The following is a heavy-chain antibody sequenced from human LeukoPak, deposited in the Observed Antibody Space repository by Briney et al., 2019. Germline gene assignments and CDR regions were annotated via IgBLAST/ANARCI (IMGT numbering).Heavy chain of an antibody. J-gene: IGHJ6*02. D-gene: IGHD3-3*01. CDR3: ARGGVRYDFWSGYYGPGTDYYYGMDV. V-gene: IGHV3-21*01. CDR2: ISSSSSYI. CDR1: GFTFSSYS. Sequence: GGSLRLSCAASGFTFSSYSMTWVRQAPGKGLEWVSSISSSSSYIYYADSVKGRFTISRDNAKNSLYLQMNSLRAEDTAVYYCARGGVRYDFWSGYYGPGTDYYYGMDVWGQGTTVTVSS.